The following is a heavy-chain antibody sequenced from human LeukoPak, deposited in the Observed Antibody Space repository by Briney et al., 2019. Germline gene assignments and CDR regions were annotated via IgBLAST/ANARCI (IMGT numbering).Heavy chain of an antibody. CDR1: GGSISSGGYY. CDR2: IYYSGST. J-gene: IGHJ4*02. V-gene: IGHV4-31*03. Sequence: SETLSLTCTVSGGSISSGGYYWSWIRQHPGKGLEWIGYIYYSGSTYYNPSLKSRVTISVDTSKNQFSLKLSSVTAADTAVYYCARSPPSMVREYYFDYWAREPWSPSPQ. CDR3: ARSPPSMVREYYFDY. D-gene: IGHD3-10*01.